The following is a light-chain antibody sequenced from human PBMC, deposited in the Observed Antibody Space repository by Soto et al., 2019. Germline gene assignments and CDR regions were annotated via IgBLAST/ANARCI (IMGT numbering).Light chain of an antibody. CDR1: QSISTF. Sequence: DIQMTQSPSSLSASVGDRVSVTCRASQSISTFLNWYQQRPGEAPKLLIYAASSLQSGVPSRFSGRGAGADFSLAISSLQPEDFSTYYFQQRYTPPRTFGQGTKVEVK. CDR3: QQRYTPPRT. J-gene: IGKJ1*01. CDR2: AAS. V-gene: IGKV1-39*01.